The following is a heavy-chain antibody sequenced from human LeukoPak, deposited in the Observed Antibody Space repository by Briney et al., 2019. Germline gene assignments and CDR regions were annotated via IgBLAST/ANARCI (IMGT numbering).Heavy chain of an antibody. CDR3: ARHSGSSTWYVPWFDP. CDR1: GYSFTNYW. J-gene: IGHJ5*02. V-gene: IGHV5-51*01. Sequence: PGESLKISCKGSGYSFTNYWIGWVRQMPGKGLEWMGIIYPGDSDTRYSPSFQGQVAISADKSISTAYLQWSSLKASDTAMYYCARHSGSSTWYVPWFDPWGQGTLVTVSS. D-gene: IGHD6-13*01. CDR2: IYPGDSDT.